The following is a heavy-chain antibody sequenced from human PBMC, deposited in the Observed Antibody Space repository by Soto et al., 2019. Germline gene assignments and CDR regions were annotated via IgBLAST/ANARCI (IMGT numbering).Heavy chain of an antibody. D-gene: IGHD2-21*02. V-gene: IGHV3-30*18. Sequence: GGSLRLSCAASGFTFSSYGMHWVRQAPGKGLEWVAVISYDGSNKYYADSVKGRFTISRDNSKNTLYLQMNSLRAEDTAVYYCAKEPCGRDCFNFDQWGQGTLVTVAS. CDR2: ISYDGSNK. CDR1: GFTFSSYG. J-gene: IGHJ4*02. CDR3: AKEPCGRDCFNFDQ.